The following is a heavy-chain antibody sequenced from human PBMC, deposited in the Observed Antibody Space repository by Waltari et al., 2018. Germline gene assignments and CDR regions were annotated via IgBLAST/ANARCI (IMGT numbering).Heavy chain of an antibody. J-gene: IGHJ5*02. V-gene: IGHV4-38-2*02. CDR1: GYSISSGYY. CDR2: IYHSGST. CDR3: ARAGYYYDSSGDNWFDP. Sequence: QVQLQESGPGLVKPSETLSLTCTVSGYSISSGYYWGWIRQPPGKGLEWIGSIYHSGSTYYNPSLKSRVTISVDTSKNQFSLKLSSVTAADTAVYYCARAGYYYDSSGDNWFDPWGQGTLVTVSS. D-gene: IGHD3-22*01.